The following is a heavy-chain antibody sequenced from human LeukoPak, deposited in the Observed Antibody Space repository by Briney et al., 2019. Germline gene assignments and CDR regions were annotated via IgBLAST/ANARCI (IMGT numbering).Heavy chain of an antibody. J-gene: IGHJ4*02. CDR1: GYTFTGYY. CDR2: INPNSGGT. V-gene: IGHV1-2*02. Sequence: ASVQVSCQASGYTFTGYYMHWVRQAPGQGVEWMGWINPNSGGTNHAQKFQGRVTMTRDTSISTAYMELSRLRSDDTAVYYCARTMSILRYFDWLFSYWGQGTLLTVSS. D-gene: IGHD3-9*01. CDR3: ARTMSILRYFDWLFSY.